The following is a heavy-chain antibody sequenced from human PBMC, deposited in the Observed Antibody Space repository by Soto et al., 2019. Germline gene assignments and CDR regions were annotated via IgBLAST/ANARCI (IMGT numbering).Heavy chain of an antibody. CDR1: GYTFTSYA. CDR2: IRAYNCNT. J-gene: IGHJ4*02. Sequence: GQLVQSGAAAKKPGASVKVSCKTSGYTFTSYAISLVRQAPGQGLEGMGWIRAYNCNTHYEQKLQGRVTMTTDTSTSTAYMELRSLRSDDTAVYYCARDLAAAGPFDYWGQGTLVTVSS. D-gene: IGHD6-13*01. V-gene: IGHV1-18*01. CDR3: ARDLAAAGPFDY.